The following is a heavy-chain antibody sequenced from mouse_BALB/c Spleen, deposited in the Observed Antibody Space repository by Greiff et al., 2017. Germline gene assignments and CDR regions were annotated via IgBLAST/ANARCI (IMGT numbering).Heavy chain of an antibody. V-gene: IGHV7-3*02. J-gene: IGHJ4*01. CDR3: ARDSDGYLYYAMDY. Sequence: EVQGVESGGGLVQPGGSLRLSCATSGFTFTDYYMSWVRQPPGKALEWLGFIRNKANGYTTEYSASVKGRFTISRDNSQSILYLQMNTLRAEDSATYYCARDSDGYLYYAMDYWGQGTSVTVSS. D-gene: IGHD2-3*01. CDR1: GFTFTDYY. CDR2: IRNKANGYTT.